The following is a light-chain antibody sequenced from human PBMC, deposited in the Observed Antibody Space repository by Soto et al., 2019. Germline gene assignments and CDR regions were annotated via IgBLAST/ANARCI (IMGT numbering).Light chain of an antibody. CDR3: SSYTSSSTRV. CDR1: SSDVGGYNY. J-gene: IGLJ1*01. V-gene: IGLV2-14*01. Sequence: QSVLTQPASVSGSPGQSITISCTETSSDVGGYNYVSWYQQHPGKAPKLMIYEVSNRPSGVSNRFSGSKSGNTASLTISGLQDEDEADYYCSSYTSSSTRVFGNGTKVTVL. CDR2: EVS.